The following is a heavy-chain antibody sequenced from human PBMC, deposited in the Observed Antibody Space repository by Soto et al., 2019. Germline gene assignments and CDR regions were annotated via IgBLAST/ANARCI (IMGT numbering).Heavy chain of an antibody. D-gene: IGHD6-19*01. CDR1: GGTFSSYT. V-gene: IGHV1-69*02. Sequence: QVQLVQSGAEVKKPGSSVKVSCKASGGTFSSYTISWVRQAPGQGLEWMGRIIPILGIPNYAQKFQGRVTSTADKATSTAYMELSSLTSEDTAVYYCAREIAVAGKTSDVFEIWGQGTMVTVSS. CDR2: IIPILGIP. CDR3: AREIAVAGKTSDVFEI. J-gene: IGHJ3*02.